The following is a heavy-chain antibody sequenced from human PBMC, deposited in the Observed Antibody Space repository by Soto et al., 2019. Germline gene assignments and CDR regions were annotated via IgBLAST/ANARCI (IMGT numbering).Heavy chain of an antibody. V-gene: IGHV3-21*04. Sequence: GSLRLSCAVSGFSFSVFVMNWVRQAPGKGLEWVSYITSDSSDVKYADSVKGRFTISRDNAKNSLYLQMNSLRAEDTAVYYCAREGSVKLWPHNWSAPWGQGTLVPVSS. CDR3: AREGSVKLWPHNWSAP. CDR2: ITSDSSDV. J-gene: IGHJ5*02. D-gene: IGHD5-18*01. CDR1: GFSFSVFV.